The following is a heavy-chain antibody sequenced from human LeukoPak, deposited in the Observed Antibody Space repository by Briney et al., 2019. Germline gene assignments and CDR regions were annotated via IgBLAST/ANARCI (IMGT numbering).Heavy chain of an antibody. CDR2: IYYSGST. D-gene: IGHD5-24*01. CDR1: GGSISSHY. V-gene: IGHV4-59*11. J-gene: IGHJ4*02. CDR3: ASTEMATIFTY. Sequence: SETLSLTCTVSGGSISSHYWSWIRQPPGKGLEWIGYIYYSGSTNYNPSLKSRVTISADTSKNQFSLKLSSVTAADTAVYYCASTEMATIFTYWGQGTLVTVSS.